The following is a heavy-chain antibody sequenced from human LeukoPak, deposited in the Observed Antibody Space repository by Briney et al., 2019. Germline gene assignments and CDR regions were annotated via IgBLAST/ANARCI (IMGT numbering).Heavy chain of an antibody. Sequence: SETLSLTCTVSGASISGHYLTWIRQPPGKGLEWIGYISHIGSTNYNPSLKSRVTISVDTSKNQFSLKLTSVTAADTAVYYCARDRISINALDMWGQGTMVTVSS. CDR1: GASISGHY. J-gene: IGHJ3*02. D-gene: IGHD1-14*01. V-gene: IGHV4-59*11. CDR3: ARDRISINALDM. CDR2: ISHIGST.